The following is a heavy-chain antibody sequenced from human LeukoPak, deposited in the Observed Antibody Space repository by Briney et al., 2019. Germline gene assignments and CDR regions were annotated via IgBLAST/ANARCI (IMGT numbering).Heavy chain of an antibody. V-gene: IGHV4-4*07. J-gene: IGHJ3*01. D-gene: IGHD3-22*01. CDR2: IHTGGST. Sequence: SETLSLTCSISGGSIFTYYWSWVRQPAGKGLEWIGRIHTGGSTNYSPSLKSRVTMSLDTSKNQISLKLASVTAADTAVYYCARIFDRDVWGQGTLVTVSS. CDR3: ARIFDRDV. CDR1: GGSIFTYY.